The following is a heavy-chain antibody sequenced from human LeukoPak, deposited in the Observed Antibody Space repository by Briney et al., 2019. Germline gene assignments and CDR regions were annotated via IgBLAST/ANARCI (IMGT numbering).Heavy chain of an antibody. CDR1: GGSIRSYY. D-gene: IGHD5-18*01. V-gene: IGHV4-59*01. J-gene: IGHJ4*02. CDR2: IYYSGST. Sequence: SETLSLTCTVSGGSIRSYYWSWIRQPPGKGLKWIGYIYYSGSTNYNPSLKSRVTISVDTSKNQFSLKLSSVTAADTAVYYCARDSSYGPIDYWGQGTLVTVSS. CDR3: ARDSSYGPIDY.